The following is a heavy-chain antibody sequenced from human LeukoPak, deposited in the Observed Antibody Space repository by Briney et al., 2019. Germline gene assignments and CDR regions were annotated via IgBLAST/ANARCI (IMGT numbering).Heavy chain of an antibody. J-gene: IGHJ6*02. Sequence: ASVKVSCKTSGYTFTGYYTHWVRQAPGQGLEWMGWINPNNGDTYYAQNFQGRVTMTRGTSITTAYMELTRLRSDDTAVYYCARDRIAATRGDYGMDVWGQGTTVTVSS. CDR1: GYTFTGYY. CDR3: ARDRIAATRGDYGMDV. V-gene: IGHV1-2*02. D-gene: IGHD3-10*01. CDR2: INPNNGDT.